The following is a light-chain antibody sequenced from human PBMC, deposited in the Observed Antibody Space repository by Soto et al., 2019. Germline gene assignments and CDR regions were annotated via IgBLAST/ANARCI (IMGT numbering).Light chain of an antibody. J-gene: IGLJ1*01. V-gene: IGLV2-11*01. Sequence: QSVLTQPRSVSGSPGQSVTISCTGTSSDVGGYNYVPWYQQHPGKAPKLMIYDVSKRPSGVPDRFSGSKSGNTASLTISGLQAEDEADYYCCSYAGSYTFSYVFGTGTKVTVL. CDR2: DVS. CDR3: CSYAGSYTFSYV. CDR1: SSDVGGYNY.